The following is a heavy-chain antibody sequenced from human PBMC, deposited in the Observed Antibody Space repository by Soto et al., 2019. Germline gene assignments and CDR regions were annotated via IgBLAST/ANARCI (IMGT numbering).Heavy chain of an antibody. V-gene: IGHV4-59*01. D-gene: IGHD2-2*02. CDR3: ARDLRRVPAAILGFDP. Sequence: SETLSLTCTVSGGSISSYYWSWIRQPPGKGLEWIGYIYYSGSTNYNPSLKSRVTISVDTSKNQFSLKLSSVTAADTAVYYCARDLRRVPAAILGFDPWGQGTLVTVSS. J-gene: IGHJ5*02. CDR2: IYYSGST. CDR1: GGSISSYY.